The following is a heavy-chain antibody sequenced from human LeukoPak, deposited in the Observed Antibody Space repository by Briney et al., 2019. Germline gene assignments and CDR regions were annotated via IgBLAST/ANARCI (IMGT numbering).Heavy chain of an antibody. CDR3: ASSRDGYNCRDFDY. CDR1: GFTFSSYE. Sequence: GGSLRLSCAAPGFTFSSYEMNWVRQAPGKGLEWVSYISSSGSTIYYADSVKGRFTISRDNAKNSLYLQMNSLRAEDTAVYYCASSRDGYNCRDFDYWGQGTLVTVSS. J-gene: IGHJ4*02. V-gene: IGHV3-48*03. D-gene: IGHD5-24*01. CDR2: ISSSGSTI.